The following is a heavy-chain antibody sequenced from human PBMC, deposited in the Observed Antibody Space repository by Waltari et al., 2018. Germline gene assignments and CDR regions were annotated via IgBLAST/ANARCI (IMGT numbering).Heavy chain of an antibody. D-gene: IGHD2-2*01. CDR1: GLSVSRNY. CDR2: IYTDGTA. Sequence: VQLVESGGGLMQPGGSLRLSCAASGLSVSRNYMIWVRQAPGKGLECVSLIYTDGTAYYADSVKGRFTISRDNSKNTLNLQMNSLRAEDTAVYYCTREDQGQPGGYWGQGTLVTVSS. CDR3: TREDQGQPGGY. J-gene: IGHJ4*02. V-gene: IGHV3-53*01.